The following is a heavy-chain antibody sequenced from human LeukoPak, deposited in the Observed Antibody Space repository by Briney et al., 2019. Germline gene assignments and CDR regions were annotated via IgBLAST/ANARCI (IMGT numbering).Heavy chain of an antibody. CDR1: GFTLTNYW. CDR3: VRDPVDY. V-gene: IGHV3-7*01. Sequence: GGSLRLSCAASGFTLTNYWMSWVRQAPGKGLEWVASIKQDASDKYYVGSVKGRFTISRDNAKNSLFLQMISLRAEDTALYYCVRDPVDYWGQGILVTVSS. J-gene: IGHJ4*02. CDR2: IKQDASDK.